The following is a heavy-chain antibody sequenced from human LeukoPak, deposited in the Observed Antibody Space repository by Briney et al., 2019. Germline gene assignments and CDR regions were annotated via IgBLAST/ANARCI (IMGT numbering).Heavy chain of an antibody. J-gene: IGHJ4*02. D-gene: IGHD5-12*01. V-gene: IGHV3-7*03. Sequence: GGSLRLSCEGSAFIFSGHWMNWVRQTPGKGLEWVASIKEDGSERQYVDSVKGRFTISRDNSKITLYLQMNSLRAEDTAVYYCAKSYNGYESKPDYWGQGTLVTVSS. CDR3: AKSYNGYESKPDY. CDR2: IKEDGSER. CDR1: AFIFSGHW.